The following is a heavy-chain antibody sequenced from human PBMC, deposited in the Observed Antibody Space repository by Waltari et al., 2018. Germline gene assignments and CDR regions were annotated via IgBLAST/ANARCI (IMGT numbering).Heavy chain of an antibody. CDR1: GSSFTSSD. Sequence: QVHLVQSAAEVKSPGATVTVSFKTSGSSFTSSDIQWVRQATGQGPEWMGWMNPSGGDTDYAQKFQGRVTMTTNTSISTAYLHLSSLRSEDTAVYYCARAVGGAARGYYGMDVWGQGTTVTVSS. CDR2: MNPSGGDT. D-gene: IGHD1-26*01. J-gene: IGHJ6*02. CDR3: ARAVGGAARGYYGMDV. V-gene: IGHV1-8*01.